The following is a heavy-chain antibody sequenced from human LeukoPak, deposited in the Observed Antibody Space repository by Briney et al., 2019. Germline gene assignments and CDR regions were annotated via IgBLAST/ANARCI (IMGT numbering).Heavy chain of an antibody. V-gene: IGHV2-5*01. Sequence: SGPTLVKPTQTLTLTCTFSGFSLNTGGVGVGWLRQPPGKALEWLALTYWNDDKRYSPSLESRLTITKDTSKNQVVLTLTNMDPVDTATYYCAHTPNGYTYWGQGTLVTVSS. D-gene: IGHD3-16*01. CDR2: TYWNDDK. J-gene: IGHJ4*02. CDR1: GFSLNTGGVG. CDR3: AHTPNGYTY.